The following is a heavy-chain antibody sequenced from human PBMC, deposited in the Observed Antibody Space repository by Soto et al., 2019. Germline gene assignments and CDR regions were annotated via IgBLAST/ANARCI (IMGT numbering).Heavy chain of an antibody. Sequence: QVQLRESGPGVVEPSQTLSLNCHVSSGSVTSGRFFWSWVRQQPGKGLEWIGHIYYSGNTHYNPSLESRVAMSVAISRDQLSLTLTAVTPADSAVYYCARSLPGGTIFYMDVWGAGTTVTVSS. D-gene: IGHD2-2*01. CDR3: ARSLPGGTIFYMDV. CDR1: SGSVTSGRFF. V-gene: IGHV4-31*02. CDR2: IYYSGNT. J-gene: IGHJ6*03.